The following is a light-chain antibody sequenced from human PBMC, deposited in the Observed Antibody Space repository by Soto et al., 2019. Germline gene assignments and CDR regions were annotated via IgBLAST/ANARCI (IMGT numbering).Light chain of an antibody. J-gene: IGKJ4*01. CDR1: QSVAFH. Sequence: EIVMTQSPATLSVSPGETATLSCRASQSVAFHLAWYQQKPGQGPRPLIYGAFTRPTGIPARFSGSGSGTEFNLTISSLQSEDFAVYYCKQYNKWPPLTFGGGTKVEIK. V-gene: IGKV3-15*01. CDR3: KQYNKWPPLT. CDR2: GAF.